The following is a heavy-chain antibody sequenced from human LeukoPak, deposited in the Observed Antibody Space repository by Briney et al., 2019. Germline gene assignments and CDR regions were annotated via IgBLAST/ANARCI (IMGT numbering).Heavy chain of an antibody. D-gene: IGHD5-18*01. V-gene: IGHV1-69*05. Sequence: SVKVSCKASGGTFSSYAISWVRQAPGQGLEWMGGIIPIFGTANYAQKFQGRVTMTRDMSTSTVYMELSSLRSEDTAVYYCARQKAAAMVNYFDYWGQGTLVTVSS. J-gene: IGHJ4*02. CDR2: IIPIFGTA. CDR3: ARQKAAAMVNYFDY. CDR1: GGTFSSYA.